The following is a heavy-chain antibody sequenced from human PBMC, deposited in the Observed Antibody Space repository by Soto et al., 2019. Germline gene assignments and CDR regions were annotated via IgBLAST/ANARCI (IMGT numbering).Heavy chain of an antibody. CDR2: ISAYNGNT. CDR1: GYTFTSYG. D-gene: IGHD3-3*01. Sequence: ASVKVSCKASGYTFTSYGISWVRQAPGQGLEWMGWISAYNGNTNYAQKLQGRVTMTTDTSTSTAYMELRSLRSDDTAVYYCARYGELTTTFAVLIPSYYGMDVWGQGTTVTVSS. V-gene: IGHV1-18*04. CDR3: ARYGELTTTFAVLIPSYYGMDV. J-gene: IGHJ6*02.